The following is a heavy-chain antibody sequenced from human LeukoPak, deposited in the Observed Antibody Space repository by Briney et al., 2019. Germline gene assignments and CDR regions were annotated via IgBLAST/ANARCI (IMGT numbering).Heavy chain of an antibody. D-gene: IGHD2-2*01. CDR3: ARAIGTSQFYFYYGMDV. CDR2: IYAGDSDT. CDR1: GYIFTSYW. Sequence: GESLKISCKGSGYIFTSYWIGWVRQMPGKGLEWMGIIYAGDSDTRYSPSFQGQVTISVDKSISTAYLQWSSLQPSDTAMYYCARAIGTSQFYFYYGMDVWGQGTTVTVSS. V-gene: IGHV5-51*01. J-gene: IGHJ6*02.